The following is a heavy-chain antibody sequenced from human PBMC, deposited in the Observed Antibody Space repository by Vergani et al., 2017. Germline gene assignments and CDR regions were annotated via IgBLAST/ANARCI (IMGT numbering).Heavy chain of an antibody. CDR1: GFSLNTRGVS. D-gene: IGHD1-7*01. CDR2: IYWNDDQ. CDR3: FYRKTGCGTTGCFYPFCYYYYMDV. V-gene: IGHV2-5*04. J-gene: IGHJ6*03. Sequence: QITLKESGPTLVKPTQTLTLTCTFSGFSLNTRGVSVAWIRQPPGKALDWLALIYWNDDQHYSPSLNNRVTITKNTSKNQVVLTMTNMDYVDTGTYYCFYRKTGCGTTGCFYPFCYYYYMDVWGQGTTVTVSS.